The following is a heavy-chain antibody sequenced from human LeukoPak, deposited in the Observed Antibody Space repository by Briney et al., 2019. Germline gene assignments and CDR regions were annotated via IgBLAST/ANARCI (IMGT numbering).Heavy chain of an antibody. V-gene: IGHV4-39*07. D-gene: IGHD6-6*01. CDR1: GGSISSSSYY. J-gene: IGHJ4*02. Sequence: SETLSLTCTVSGGSISSSSYYWGWIRQPPGKGLEWIGSIYYSGSTYYNPSLKSRVTISVDTSNNQFSLKLSSVTAADTAVYYCARAKLPYSSSLPFDYWGQGTLVTVSS. CDR2: IYYSGST. CDR3: ARAKLPYSSSLPFDY.